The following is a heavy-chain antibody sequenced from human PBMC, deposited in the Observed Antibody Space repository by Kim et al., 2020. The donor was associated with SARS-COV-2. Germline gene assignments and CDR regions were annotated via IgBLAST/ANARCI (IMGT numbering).Heavy chain of an antibody. CDR2: ISAYNGNT. Sequence: ASVKVSCKASGYTFTSYGISWVRQAPGQGLEWMGWISAYNGNTNYAQKLQGRVTMTTDTSTSTAYMELRSLRSDDTAVYYCARGGPDYGDYGTTFHIDYWGQGTLVTVSS. V-gene: IGHV1-18*04. CDR3: ARGGPDYGDYGTTFHIDY. J-gene: IGHJ4*02. D-gene: IGHD4-17*01. CDR1: GYTFTSYG.